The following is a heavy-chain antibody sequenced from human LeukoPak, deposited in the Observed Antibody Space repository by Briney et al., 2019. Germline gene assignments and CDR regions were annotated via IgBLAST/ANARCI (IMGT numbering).Heavy chain of an antibody. CDR2: IYHSGST. CDR3: ARGPLTGYYTGGFFAY. V-gene: IGHV4-34*01. D-gene: IGHD3-9*01. CDR1: GGSFSGYY. J-gene: IGHJ4*02. Sequence: SETLSLTCVVSGGSFSGYYWSWIRQPPGKGLEWIGSIYHSGSTYYNPSLKSRVTISVDTSKNQFSLKLSSVTAADTAVYYCARGPLTGYYTGGFFAYWGQGTLVTVSS.